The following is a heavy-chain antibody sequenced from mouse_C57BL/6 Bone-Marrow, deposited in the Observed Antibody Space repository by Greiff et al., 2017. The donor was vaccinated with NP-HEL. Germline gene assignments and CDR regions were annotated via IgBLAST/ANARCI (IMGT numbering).Heavy chain of an antibody. Sequence: EVQLQQSGAELVRPGASVKLSCTASGFNIKDDYMHWVKQRPEQGLEWIGWIDPENGDTEYASKFQGKALITADPSSNTALLQLSSLTSEDTAVYYCTIPIYYFGSSYGEYWGQGTTLTVSS. D-gene: IGHD1-1*01. V-gene: IGHV14-4*01. CDR3: TIPIYYFGSSYGEY. J-gene: IGHJ2*01. CDR1: GFNIKDDY. CDR2: IDPENGDT.